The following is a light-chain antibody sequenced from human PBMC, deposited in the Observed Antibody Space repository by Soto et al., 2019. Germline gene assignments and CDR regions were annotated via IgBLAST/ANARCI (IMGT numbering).Light chain of an antibody. V-gene: IGKV3-20*01. Sequence: EILLTQSPGTLSLSPGDRATLSCRSSQSLTNSFLAWYRQRPGQTPRLLIYGASIRATDISDRFSGSGSGTDFTLTISRLEPEDFAVYFCQQYGRLPLSFGGGTKVEIK. CDR3: QQYGRLPLS. CDR2: GAS. J-gene: IGKJ4*01. CDR1: QSLTNSF.